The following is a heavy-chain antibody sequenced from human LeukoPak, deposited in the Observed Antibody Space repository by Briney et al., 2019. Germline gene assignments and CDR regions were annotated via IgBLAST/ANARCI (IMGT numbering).Heavy chain of an antibody. Sequence: PSETLSLTCTVSGISITTFYWAWIRQPPGKGQEWIGYIHHSDLTDYIPSLKNRVTISVDTSKNQFSLRLHSVTSADTAVYFCARYDLSTLDDWGPGTLFTVSS. D-gene: IGHD2/OR15-2a*01. CDR1: GISITTFY. CDR3: ARYDLSTLDD. J-gene: IGHJ4*02. V-gene: IGHV4-59*01. CDR2: IHHSDLT.